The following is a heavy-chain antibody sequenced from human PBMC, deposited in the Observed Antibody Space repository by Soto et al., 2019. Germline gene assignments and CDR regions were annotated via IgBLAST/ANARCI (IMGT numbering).Heavy chain of an antibody. CDR1: GGSISNSNW. CDR3: AHRPIVGAAI. V-gene: IGHV4-4*02. J-gene: IGHJ4*02. Sequence: QVQLQESGPGLVKPSGTLSLTCAVFGGSISNSNWWTWVRQPPGKGLDWIGEIFHSGNTNYNSSLMGRVTISVDKANNQFSLKLSSVTAADTAVYYCAHRPIVGAAIWGQGTLVTVSS. D-gene: IGHD1-26*01. CDR2: IFHSGNT.